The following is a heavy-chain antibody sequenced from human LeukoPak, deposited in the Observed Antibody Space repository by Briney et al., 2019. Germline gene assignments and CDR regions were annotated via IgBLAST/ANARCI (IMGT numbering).Heavy chain of an antibody. D-gene: IGHD1-7*01. CDR2: IIPIFGIA. J-gene: IGHJ3*02. Sequence: ASVTVSCKASGGTFSSYAISWVRQAPGQGLEWMGRIIPIFGIANYAQKFQGRVTITADKSTSTAYMELSSLRSEDTAVYYCAREREKVELPAFDIWGQGTMVTVSS. CDR1: GGTFSSYA. V-gene: IGHV1-69*04. CDR3: AREREKVELPAFDI.